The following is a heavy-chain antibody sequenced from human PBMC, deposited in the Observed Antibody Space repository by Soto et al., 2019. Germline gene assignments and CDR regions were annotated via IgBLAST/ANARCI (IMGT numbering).Heavy chain of an antibody. Sequence: QITLKESGPTLVRPTQTLTLTCTFSGFSLSTGGMGVGWIRQPPGKALEWLASIYWNDDKRYSPSLKSRLTITKDASKNQVVLTMTNMDPVDTATYYCAYNPRYYSDSRGQKAGAFDMWGQGTLVTVSS. CDR2: IYWNDDK. CDR1: GFSLSTGGMG. J-gene: IGHJ3*02. CDR3: AYNPRYYSDSRGQKAGAFDM. D-gene: IGHD3-22*01. V-gene: IGHV2-5*01.